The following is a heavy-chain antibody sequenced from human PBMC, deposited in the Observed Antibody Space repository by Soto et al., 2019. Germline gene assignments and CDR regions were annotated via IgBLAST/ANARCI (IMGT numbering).Heavy chain of an antibody. CDR2: IYYSGST. Sequence: PSETLSLTCTVSGGSISSYYWSWIRQFPGKGLEWIGYIYYSGSTNYNPSLKSRVTISVDTSKNQFSLKLSSVTAADTAVYYCARRESCSSSSSYYDHWGQGTLVTVSS. V-gene: IGHV4-59*08. J-gene: IGHJ4*02. CDR3: ARRESCSSSSSYYDH. D-gene: IGHD2-2*01. CDR1: GGSISSYY.